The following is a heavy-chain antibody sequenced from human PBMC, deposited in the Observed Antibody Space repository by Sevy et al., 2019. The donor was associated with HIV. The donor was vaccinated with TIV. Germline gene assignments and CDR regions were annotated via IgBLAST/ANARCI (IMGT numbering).Heavy chain of an antibody. Sequence: ASVKVSCKASGGTFSSYAISWVRQAPGQGLEWMGGIIPIFGTANYAQKFQGRVTITADESTSTADMELRSLRTEDTAVYYCAGSVDIGAVAGTGSGFDPWGQGTLVTVSS. D-gene: IGHD6-19*01. CDR1: GGTFSSYA. J-gene: IGHJ5*02. CDR2: IIPIFGTA. V-gene: IGHV1-69*13. CDR3: AGSVDIGAVAGTGSGFDP.